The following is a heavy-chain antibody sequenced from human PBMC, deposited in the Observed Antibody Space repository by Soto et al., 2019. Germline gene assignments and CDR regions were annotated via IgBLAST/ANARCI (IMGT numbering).Heavy chain of an antibody. D-gene: IGHD2-8*01. CDR1: GGSFSGYY. Sequence: TSETLSLTCAVYGGSFSGYYWSWIRQPPGKGLEWIGEINHSGSTNYNPSLKSRVTISVDTSKNQFSLKLSSVTAADTAVYYCASHCTNGVCKGRFDYWGQGTLVTVSS. J-gene: IGHJ4*02. V-gene: IGHV4-34*01. CDR3: ASHCTNGVCKGRFDY. CDR2: INHSGST.